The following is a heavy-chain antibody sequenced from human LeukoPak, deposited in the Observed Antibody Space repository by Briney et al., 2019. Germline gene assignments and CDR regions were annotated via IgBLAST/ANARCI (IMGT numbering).Heavy chain of an antibody. D-gene: IGHD1-7*01. CDR2: IISDGTGT. CDR1: GFTFTDYE. V-gene: IGHV3-74*01. Sequence: QAGGSLRLSCAASGFTFTDYEMYWVRQTPEKGLVWVSRIISDGTGTNYADSVKGRFTISRDNAKNTLYLQMNSLRAEDTAVYYCARGNYVFDYWGQGTLVTVSS. CDR3: ARGNYVFDY. J-gene: IGHJ4*02.